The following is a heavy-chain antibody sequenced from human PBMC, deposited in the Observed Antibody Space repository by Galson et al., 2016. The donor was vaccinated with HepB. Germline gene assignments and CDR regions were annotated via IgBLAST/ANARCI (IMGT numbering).Heavy chain of an antibody. CDR3: VREGRPGGY. Sequence: SLRLSCAASGFSFRTYWMSWVRQAPGRGLEWVASIKEDGSVKISADSVKGRFTISRDNDKSSLYLQMDSLRAEDTAVYYCVREGRPGGYWGQGTLVTVSS. CDR2: IKEDGSVK. V-gene: IGHV3-7*03. J-gene: IGHJ4*02. D-gene: IGHD6-6*01. CDR1: GFSFRTYW.